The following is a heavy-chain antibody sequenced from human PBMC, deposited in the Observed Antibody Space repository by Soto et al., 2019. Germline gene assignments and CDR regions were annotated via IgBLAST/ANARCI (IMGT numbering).Heavy chain of an antibody. D-gene: IGHD1-1*01. Sequence: QVQLVQSGAEGKKPGASVKVSCKASGYTFTSQYMNWVRQAPGQGLEWMGIISPSAGSTNYAQKFQGRVTMTRDTSTSTVYMEMFSLRSEDTAVYYCATAGILSNFVLDVWGRGTTVTVSS. V-gene: IGHV1-46*01. CDR3: ATAGILSNFVLDV. CDR2: ISPSAGST. J-gene: IGHJ6*02. CDR1: GYTFTSQY.